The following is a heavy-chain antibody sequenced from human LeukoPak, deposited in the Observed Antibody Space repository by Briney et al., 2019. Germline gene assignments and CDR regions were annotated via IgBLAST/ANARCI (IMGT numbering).Heavy chain of an antibody. D-gene: IGHD3-10*01. J-gene: IGHJ6*03. CDR2: TYYRSKWYN. Sequence: PSQTLSLTCAISGDSVSSNSAAWDWIRQSPSRGLEWLGRTYYRSKWYNDYAVSVKSRITINPDTSKNQFSLQLNSVTPEDTAVYYCARTSKKTYYYGSGTYYYYMDVWGKGTTVTVSS. CDR1: GDSVSSNSAA. V-gene: IGHV6-1*01. CDR3: ARTSKKTYYYGSGTYYYYMDV.